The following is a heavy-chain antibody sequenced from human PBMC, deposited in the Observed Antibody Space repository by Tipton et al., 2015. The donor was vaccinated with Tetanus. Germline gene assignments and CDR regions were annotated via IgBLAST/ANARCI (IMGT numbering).Heavy chain of an antibody. D-gene: IGHD6-13*01. V-gene: IGHV4-59*01. CDR2: IYYSGST. CDR3: ARATGSRVSSSFDRPFDY. Sequence: TLSLTCTVSGGSISGYYWSWIRQPPGKGLEWIGYIYYSGSTNYNPSVKSRVTISVDTSKNQFTLKLRSVTAADTAVYYCARATGSRVSSSFDRPFDYWGQGTLVTVSS. CDR1: GGSISGYY. J-gene: IGHJ4*02.